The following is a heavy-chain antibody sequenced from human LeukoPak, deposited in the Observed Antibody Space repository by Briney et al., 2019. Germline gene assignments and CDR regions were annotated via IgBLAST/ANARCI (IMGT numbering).Heavy chain of an antibody. CDR2: IKTDGSST. Sequence: PGGSLRLSCAASGFTFSNNWMHWVRQAPGKGLVWVSRIKTDGSSTTYADSVKGRFTISRDNAKNTLYLQMNSLRAGDTAVYYCHTSAGYWGQGTLVTVSS. CDR3: HTSAGY. D-gene: IGHD1-14*01. J-gene: IGHJ4*02. CDR1: GFTFSNNW. V-gene: IGHV3-74*03.